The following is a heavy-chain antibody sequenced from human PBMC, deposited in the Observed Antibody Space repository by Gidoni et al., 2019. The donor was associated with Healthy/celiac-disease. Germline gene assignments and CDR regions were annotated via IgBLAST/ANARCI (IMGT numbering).Heavy chain of an antibody. CDR1: GGSISSYY. V-gene: IGHV4-59*01. CDR2: IYYSGST. Sequence: QVQLQESGPGLVKPSETLSLNCTVSGGSISSYYWSWIRHPPGKGLEWIGYIYYSGSTNYNPSLKSRVTISVDTSKNQFSLKLSSVTAADTAVYYCARGALYYFDYWGQGTLVTVSS. CDR3: ARGALYYFDY. J-gene: IGHJ4*02.